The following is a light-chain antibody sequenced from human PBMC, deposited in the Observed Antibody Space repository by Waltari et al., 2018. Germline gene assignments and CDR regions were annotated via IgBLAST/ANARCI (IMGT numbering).Light chain of an antibody. CDR3: QAWDSTTAV. CDR1: KLGSNY. CDR2: QDN. Sequence: SFELTQSPSVSVSLGPTATITCAGDKLGSNYVSWYKQKPGQSPVLVVYQDNRRPSWIPERFSGSNSGSTATLIISGTQAMDEADYYCQAWDSTTAVFGGGTKLTVL. J-gene: IGLJ2*01. V-gene: IGLV3-1*01.